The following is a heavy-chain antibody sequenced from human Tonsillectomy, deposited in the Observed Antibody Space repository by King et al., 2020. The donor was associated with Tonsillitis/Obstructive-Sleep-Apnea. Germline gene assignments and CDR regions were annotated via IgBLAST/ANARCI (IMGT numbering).Heavy chain of an antibody. CDR3: ATDGLQYFDWSFSFVY. Sequence: VQLVESGGGLVKPGGSLRLSCAASGFTFNNAWMHWVSQAPGKGLEWVGRIKSKTDGGTADYAAPVKGRFTISRDDSKNTLDLQMTSLETEDTAVYNCATDGLQYFDWSFSFVYWGQGILFTVSS. J-gene: IGHJ4*02. D-gene: IGHD3-9*01. CDR1: GFTFNNAW. V-gene: IGHV3-15*07. CDR2: IKSKTDGGTA.